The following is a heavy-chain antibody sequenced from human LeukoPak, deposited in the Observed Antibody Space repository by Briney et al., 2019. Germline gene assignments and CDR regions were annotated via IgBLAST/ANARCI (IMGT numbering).Heavy chain of an antibody. CDR3: ARVLQQLVLENYYYMDV. J-gene: IGHJ6*03. D-gene: IGHD6-13*01. V-gene: IGHV3-30*04. Sequence: GGSLRLSCVASGFTFTDHSMHWVRQAPGKGLEWVAVVGNDEKTIFYADSLKGRFTISRDNSKNTLFLQMNSLRAEDTAVYCCARVLQQLVLENYYYMDVWGKGTTVTVSS. CDR1: GFTFTDHS. CDR2: VGNDEKTI.